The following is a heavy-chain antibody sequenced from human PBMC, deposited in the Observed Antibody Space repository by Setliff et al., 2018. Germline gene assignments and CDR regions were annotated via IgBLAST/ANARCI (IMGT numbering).Heavy chain of an antibody. D-gene: IGHD6-19*01. J-gene: IGHJ6*03. V-gene: IGHV4-59*01. CDR1: GGSISSYY. CDR3: ARGANCSGYDYGDMDV. Sequence: SETLSLTCTVSGGSISSYYWSWIRQPPWKGLEWIGYFYYSGSTNYNPSLKSRVTISVDTSKNQFSLKLSSVTAADTAVYYCARGANCSGYDYGDMDVWGKGTKVTVSS. CDR2: FYYSGST.